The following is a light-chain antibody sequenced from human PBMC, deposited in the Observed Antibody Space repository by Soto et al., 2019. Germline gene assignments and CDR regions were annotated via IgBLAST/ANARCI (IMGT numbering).Light chain of an antibody. Sequence: DIQMTQSPSTLSASIGDRVTITCRASQNINDWLAWYQQKPGKAPILLIYKASSLQSGVPSRFSGSGSGTKFTLTISSLQPDDLASYYCQHYDHYPITFGQGTRLEIK. V-gene: IGKV1-5*03. CDR3: QHYDHYPIT. J-gene: IGKJ5*01. CDR2: KAS. CDR1: QNINDW.